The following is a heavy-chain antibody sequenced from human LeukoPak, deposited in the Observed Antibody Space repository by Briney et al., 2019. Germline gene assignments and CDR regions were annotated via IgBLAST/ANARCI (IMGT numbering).Heavy chain of an antibody. CDR2: IKSKTDGGTT. V-gene: IGHV3-15*01. Sequence: GGSLRLSCAASGLTFTNVWMSWVRQAPGKGLEWVGRIKSKTDGGTTDYAAPVKGRFTISRDDSKNTLYLQMNSPETEDTAVYYCTASLWFGERIFDYWGQGTLVTVSS. J-gene: IGHJ4*02. CDR3: TASLWFGERIFDY. D-gene: IGHD3-10*01. CDR1: GLTFTNVW.